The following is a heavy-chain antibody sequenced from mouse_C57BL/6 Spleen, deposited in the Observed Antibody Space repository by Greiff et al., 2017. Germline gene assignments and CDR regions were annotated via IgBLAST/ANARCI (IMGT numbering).Heavy chain of an antibody. D-gene: IGHD1-1*01. V-gene: IGHV14-3*01. CDR2: IDPANGNT. CDR3: AGTITTKDYAMDY. Sequence: EVKLQESVAELVRPGASVKLSCTASGFNIKNTYMHWVKQRPEQGLEWIGRIDPANGNTKYAPKFQGKATITADTSSNTAYLQLSSLTSEDTAIYYCAGTITTKDYAMDYWGQGTSVTVSS. CDR1: GFNIKNTY. J-gene: IGHJ4*01.